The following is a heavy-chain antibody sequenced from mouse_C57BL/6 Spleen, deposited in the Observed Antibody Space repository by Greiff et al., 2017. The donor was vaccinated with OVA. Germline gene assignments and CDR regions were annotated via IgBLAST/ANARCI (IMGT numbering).Heavy chain of an antibody. J-gene: IGHJ2*01. Sequence: DVKLVESGGGLVKPGGSLKLSCAASGFTFSDYGMHWVRQAPEKGLEWVAYISSGSSTIYYADTVKGRFTISRDNAKNTLFLQMTSLRSEDTAMYYCARRHYGSEDYWGQGTTLTVSS. D-gene: IGHD1-1*01. CDR3: ARRHYGSEDY. CDR2: ISSGSSTI. CDR1: GFTFSDYG. V-gene: IGHV5-17*01.